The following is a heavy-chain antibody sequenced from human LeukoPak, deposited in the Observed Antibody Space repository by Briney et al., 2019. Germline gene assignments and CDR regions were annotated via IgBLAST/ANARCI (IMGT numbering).Heavy chain of an antibody. V-gene: IGHV4-34*01. CDR1: GGSFSGYY. CDR3: ARGSYYGSGSYVLDLDY. Sequence: SETLSLTCAVYGGSFSGYYWSWIRQPPGKGLEWIGEINHSGSTNYNPSLKSRVTISVDTSKNQFSLKLSSVTAADTAVYYCARGSYYGSGSYVLDLDYWGQGTLVTVSS. D-gene: IGHD3-10*01. CDR2: INHSGST. J-gene: IGHJ4*02.